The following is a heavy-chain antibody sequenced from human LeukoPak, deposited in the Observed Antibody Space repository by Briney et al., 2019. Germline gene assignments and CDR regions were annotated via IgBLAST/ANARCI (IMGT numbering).Heavy chain of an antibody. CDR2: ISSSSSHI. D-gene: IGHD6-19*01. CDR1: GFTFSSYS. J-gene: IGHJ6*03. CDR3: ARASGRYERGPDYYYYYMDV. Sequence: GGSLRLSCAASGFTFSSYSMNWVRQAPGKGLEWVSCISSSSSHIYYADSVKGRFTTSRDNAKNSLYLQMNSLRAEDTAVYYCARASGRYERGPDYYYYYMDVWGKGTTVTISS. V-gene: IGHV3-21*01.